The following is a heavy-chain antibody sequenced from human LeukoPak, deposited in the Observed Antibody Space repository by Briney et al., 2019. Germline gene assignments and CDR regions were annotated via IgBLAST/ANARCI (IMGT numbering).Heavy chain of an antibody. J-gene: IGHJ4*02. V-gene: IGHV1-2*02. CDR1: GYTFTGYY. CDR3: ARGGYGSSSSGEDY. Sequence: ASVKLSFKAAGYTFTGYYMHWVRQAPGQGLEWMGWINPNSGGTNYAQKFQGRVTMTRDTSISTAYMELSSLRSDDTAMYYCARGGYGSSSSGEDYWGQGTLVTVSS. CDR2: INPNSGGT. D-gene: IGHD6-6*01.